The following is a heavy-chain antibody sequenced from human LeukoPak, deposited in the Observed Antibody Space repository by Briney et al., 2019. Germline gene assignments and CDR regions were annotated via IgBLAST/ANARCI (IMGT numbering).Heavy chain of an antibody. CDR2: IYYSGST. J-gene: IGHJ4*02. CDR3: ARDSRGGGPDFDY. Sequence: SETLSLTCTVSGGSISSSSYYWGWIRQPPGKGLEWIGSIYYSGSTYYNPSLKSRVTISVDTSKNQFSLKLSSVTAADTAIYYCARDSRGGGPDFDYWGQGTLVTVSS. CDR1: GGSISSSSYY. D-gene: IGHD3-16*01. V-gene: IGHV4-39*07.